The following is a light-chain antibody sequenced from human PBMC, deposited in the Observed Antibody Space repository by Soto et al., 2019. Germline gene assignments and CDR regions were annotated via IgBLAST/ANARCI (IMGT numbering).Light chain of an antibody. J-gene: IGKJ1*01. V-gene: IGKV3-15*01. CDR3: QQYNNWPV. CDR2: AAS. CDR1: QSVSSSY. Sequence: MTQSPSSLSASTGDRVTITCRASQSVSSSYLAWYQQKPGQAPRLLIYAASTRATGIPARFSGSGSGTEFTLTISSLQSEDFAVYYCQQYNNWPVFGQGTKVDIK.